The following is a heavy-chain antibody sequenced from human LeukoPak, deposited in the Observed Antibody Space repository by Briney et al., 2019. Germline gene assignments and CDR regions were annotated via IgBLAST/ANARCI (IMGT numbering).Heavy chain of an antibody. CDR1: GSRFTSYW. Sequence: GGSLKISCKGSGSRFTSYWIGWVRPMPGKGLEWMGIIYPGDSDTRYSPSFQGQVTISADKSISTAYLQWSSLKASDTAMYYCARHLRSLDAFDIWGQGTMVTVSS. D-gene: IGHD1-26*01. CDR3: ARHLRSLDAFDI. J-gene: IGHJ3*02. CDR2: IYPGDSDT. V-gene: IGHV5-51*01.